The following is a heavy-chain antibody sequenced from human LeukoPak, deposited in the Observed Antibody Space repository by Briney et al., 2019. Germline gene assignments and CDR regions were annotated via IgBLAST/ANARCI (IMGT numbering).Heavy chain of an antibody. CDR3: ARIMVATTREAFDY. V-gene: IGHV3-48*03. D-gene: IGHD5-12*01. CDR2: ISSSGSTI. J-gene: IGHJ4*02. CDR1: GFTFTSYE. Sequence: GGSLRLSCAASGFTFTSYEMNWVRQTPGKGLEWVSYISSSGSTISYADSVRGRYTISKDNAKDSLYLQMNSLRAEDTAVYCCARIMVATTREAFDYWGQGSLVTVSS.